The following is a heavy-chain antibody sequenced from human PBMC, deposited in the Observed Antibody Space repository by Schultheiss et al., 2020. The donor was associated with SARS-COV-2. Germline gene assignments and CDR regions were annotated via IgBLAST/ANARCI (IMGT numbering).Heavy chain of an antibody. Sequence: SVKVSCKASGGTFSSYAVSWVRQAPGQGLEWMGGIIPVFGSATYAQTFQDRVTITADESTNTAYMELSSLRSEDTDMYYCARDPSYYYDSSGYFQDWYFDLWGRGTLVTVSS. V-gene: IGHV1-69*13. CDR3: ARDPSYYYDSSGYFQDWYFDL. D-gene: IGHD3-22*01. J-gene: IGHJ2*01. CDR1: GGTFSSYA. CDR2: IIPVFGSA.